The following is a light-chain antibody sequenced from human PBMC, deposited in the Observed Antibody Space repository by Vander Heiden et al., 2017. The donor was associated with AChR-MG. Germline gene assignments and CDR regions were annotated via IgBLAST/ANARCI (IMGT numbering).Light chain of an antibody. CDR3: QQRRNWPLIS. CDR1: LSVNNF. CDR2: ETS. Sequence: EIVLTQSPATLSLSPGERATLSCRASLSVNNFLAWYQQKPGQAPRLVIYETSSRATGIPTRFSGSGSGTEFNLTISSLDPEDFAIYYCQQRRNWPLISFGQGTRLEIK. J-gene: IGKJ5*01. V-gene: IGKV3-11*01.